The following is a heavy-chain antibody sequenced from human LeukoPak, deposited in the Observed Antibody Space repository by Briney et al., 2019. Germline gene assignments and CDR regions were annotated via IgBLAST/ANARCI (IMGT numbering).Heavy chain of an antibody. CDR2: IAPGGGGE. CDR3: AKEYGDYRGFDY. CDR1: GFIFSTYV. J-gene: IGHJ4*02. Sequence: GGSLRLSCAASGFIFSTYVMHWVRQAPGEGLEWVAVIAPGGGGEHYVDSVKGRFTITRDNSKDTLYLQMNNLRSEDTAVYYCAKEYGDYRGFDYWGQGTLVTVSS. D-gene: IGHD4-17*01. V-gene: IGHV3-30*18.